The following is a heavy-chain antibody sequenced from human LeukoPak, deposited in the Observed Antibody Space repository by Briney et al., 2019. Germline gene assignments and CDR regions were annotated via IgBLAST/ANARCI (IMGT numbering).Heavy chain of an antibody. D-gene: IGHD1-26*01. J-gene: IGHJ3*02. CDR2: IYTSGST. Sequence: SQTLSLTCTVSGGSISSGSYYWSWIRQPAGKGLEWIGRIYTSGSTNYNPSLKSRVTISVDTSKNQFSLKLSSVTAADTAVYYCARESGSYYGVAFDIWGQGTMVTVSS. V-gene: IGHV4-61*02. CDR1: GGSISSGSYY. CDR3: ARESGSYYGVAFDI.